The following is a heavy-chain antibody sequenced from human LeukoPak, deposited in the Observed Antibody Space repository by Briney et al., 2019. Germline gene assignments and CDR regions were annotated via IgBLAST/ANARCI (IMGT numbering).Heavy chain of an antibody. CDR1: GYTFTVYY. J-gene: IGHJ5*02. D-gene: IGHD6-19*01. CDR3: ARGNGGWHGLDWFDP. Sequence: ASVKVSCKASGYTFTVYYMHWVRQAPGQGREWMGWINPNSGGTNYAQKFQGRVTMTRDTSISTAYMELSRLRSDDTAVYYCARGNGGWHGLDWFDPWGQGTLVTVSS. V-gene: IGHV1-2*02. CDR2: INPNSGGT.